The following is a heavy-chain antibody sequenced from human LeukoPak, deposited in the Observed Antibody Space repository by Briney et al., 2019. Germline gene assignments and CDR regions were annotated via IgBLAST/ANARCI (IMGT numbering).Heavy chain of an antibody. CDR1: GFTVNRTY. J-gene: IGHJ4*02. CDR3: ARASGGFPNFDY. V-gene: IGHV3-66*01. Sequence: GRSLRLSCAASGFTVNRTYMSWVRQAPGRGLEWVSVIYSGGATYYSDSVKGRFTISRDNSKNTLYLQMNSLRAEDTAVYYCARASGGFPNFDYWGQGTLVTVSS. D-gene: IGHD1-1*01. CDR2: IYSGGAT.